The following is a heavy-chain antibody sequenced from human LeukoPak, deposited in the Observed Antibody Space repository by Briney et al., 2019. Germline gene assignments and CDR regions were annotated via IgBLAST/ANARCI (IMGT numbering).Heavy chain of an antibody. CDR2: IIPILGIA. Sequence: SVKVSCKASGGTFSSYAISWVRQAPGQGLEWMGRIIPILGIANYAQKFQGRVTITADKSTSTAYMELSSLRSEDTAVYYCAREAESTAAGTEGSVYWGQGTLVTVSS. V-gene: IGHV1-69*04. D-gene: IGHD6-13*01. CDR3: AREAESTAAGTEGSVY. J-gene: IGHJ4*02. CDR1: GGTFSSYA.